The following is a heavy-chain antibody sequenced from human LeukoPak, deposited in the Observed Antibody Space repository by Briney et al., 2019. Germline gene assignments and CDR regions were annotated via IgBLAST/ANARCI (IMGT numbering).Heavy chain of an antibody. CDR3: VKAGCSSTTCYGNF. Sequence: KPGGSLRLSCAASGFAFNTYDMSWVRQAPGKGLDWVSSISSSGTNTYYADSVEGRFTIYRDNSKNTLYLQMNSLRADDTAVYFCVKAGCSSTTCYGNFWGQGTLVTASS. V-gene: IGHV3-23*01. D-gene: IGHD2-2*01. CDR2: ISSSGTNT. J-gene: IGHJ4*02. CDR1: GFAFNTYD.